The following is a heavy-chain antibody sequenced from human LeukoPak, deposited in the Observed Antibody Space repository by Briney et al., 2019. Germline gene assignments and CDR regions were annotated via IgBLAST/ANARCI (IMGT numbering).Heavy chain of an antibody. Sequence: PGRSLRLSCAASGFTFDDYAMHWVRQAPGKGLEWVSGISWNSGSIGYADSVKGRFTISRDNAKNSLCLQMNSLRAEDTALYYCAKWSGDYYDSSGYWWFDPWGQGTLVTVSS. J-gene: IGHJ5*02. D-gene: IGHD3-22*01. CDR3: AKWSGDYYDSSGYWWFDP. CDR2: ISWNSGSI. CDR1: GFTFDDYA. V-gene: IGHV3-9*01.